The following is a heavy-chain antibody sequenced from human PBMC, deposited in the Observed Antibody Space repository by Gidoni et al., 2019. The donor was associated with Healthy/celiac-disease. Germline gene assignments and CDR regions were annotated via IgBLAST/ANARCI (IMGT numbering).Heavy chain of an antibody. CDR1: GGTFSSHA. D-gene: IGHD6-19*01. CDR3: ARGYSSGWSVVDYFDY. Sequence: QVQLVQSGAEVKKPGPSVQVSCKASGGTFSSHAIRWVRQAPGQGLEWMGGIIPIFGTSNYAQKFQGIVTITADESTSTAYRELSSLRSEDTAVYYCARGYSSGWSVVDYFDYWGQGTLVTVSS. CDR2: IIPIFGTS. V-gene: IGHV1-69*01. J-gene: IGHJ4*02.